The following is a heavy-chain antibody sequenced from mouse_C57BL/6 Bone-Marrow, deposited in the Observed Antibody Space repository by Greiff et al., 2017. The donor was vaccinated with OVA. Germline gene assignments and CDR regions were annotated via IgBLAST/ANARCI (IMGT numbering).Heavy chain of an antibody. V-gene: IGHV5-17*01. CDR1: GFTFSDYG. CDR2: ISSGSSTI. Sequence: DVQLVESGGGLVKPGGSLKLSCAASGFTFSDYGMHWVRQAPEKGLEWVAYISSGSSTIYYADTVTGRFTITRDNAKNTLFLQMSSLRSEEKAMDYCAREGDYDWFADWGQGTLVTVSA. J-gene: IGHJ3*01. CDR3: AREGDYDWFAD. D-gene: IGHD2-4*01.